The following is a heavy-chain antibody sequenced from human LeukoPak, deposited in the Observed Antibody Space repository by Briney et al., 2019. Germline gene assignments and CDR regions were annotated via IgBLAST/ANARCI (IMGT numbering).Heavy chain of an antibody. J-gene: IGHJ4*02. CDR1: GGTFSSYA. D-gene: IGHD6-13*01. Sequence: SVKVSCKASGGTFSSYAISWVRQAPGQGLEWMRRIIPILGIANYAQKFQGRVTITAGKSTSTAYMELSSLRSEDTAVYYCASYVAAADYWGQGTLVTVSS. CDR3: ASYVAAADY. V-gene: IGHV1-69*04. CDR2: IIPILGIA.